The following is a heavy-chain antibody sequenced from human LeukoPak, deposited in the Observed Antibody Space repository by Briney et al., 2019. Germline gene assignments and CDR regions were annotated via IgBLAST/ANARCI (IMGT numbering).Heavy chain of an antibody. CDR1: GGSISSYY. V-gene: IGHV4-59*08. CDR2: IYYSGST. J-gene: IGHJ4*02. Sequence: SETLSLTCTVSGGSISSYYWSRIRQPPGKGLEWIGYIYYSGSTNYNPSLKSRVTISVDTSKNQFSLKLSSVTAADTAVYYCASLADGSYFEVWGQGTLVTVSS. D-gene: IGHD1-26*01. CDR3: ASLADGSYFEV.